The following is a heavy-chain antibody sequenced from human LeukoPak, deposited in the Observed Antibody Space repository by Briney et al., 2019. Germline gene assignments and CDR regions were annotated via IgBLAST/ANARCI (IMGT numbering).Heavy chain of an antibody. D-gene: IGHD3-10*01. CDR2: VYYTGST. J-gene: IGHJ5*02. CDR3: ARVWYGSSTLGWFDP. V-gene: IGHV4-39*01. CDR1: GGSITSTSYY. Sequence: SETLSLTCSVSGGSITSTSYYWGCIHQPPGEGVEWIGSVYYTGSTYYNPSLRSRVTISVDTSKNQFSLRLSSVTAADTAVFYCARVWYGSSTLGWFDPWGQGTLVTVSS.